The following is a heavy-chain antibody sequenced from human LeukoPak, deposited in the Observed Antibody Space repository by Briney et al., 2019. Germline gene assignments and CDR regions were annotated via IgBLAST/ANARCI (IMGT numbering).Heavy chain of an antibody. J-gene: IGHJ6*03. CDR2: INYSGST. Sequence: SETLSLTCTVSGRSISSYYWSWIRQPPGKGLEWLGYINYSGSTNYNPSLKSRVTISVDTSKNQFSLKLSSVTAADTAVYYCARCSNGSGTYYNPYYYFYMDVWGKGTTVTVSS. CDR3: ARCSNGSGTYYNPYYYFYMDV. D-gene: IGHD3-10*01. V-gene: IGHV4-59*08. CDR1: GRSISSYY.